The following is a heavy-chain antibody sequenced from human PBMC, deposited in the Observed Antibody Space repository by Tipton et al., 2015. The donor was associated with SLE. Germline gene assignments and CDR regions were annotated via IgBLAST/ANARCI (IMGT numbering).Heavy chain of an antibody. CDR2: ISGRGGST. CDR1: GFTFSSYA. V-gene: IGHV3-23*01. CDR3: AKDWGCSGGICYSDY. D-gene: IGHD2-15*01. J-gene: IGHJ4*02. Sequence: SLRLSCAASGFTFSSYAMSWVRQAPGKGLEWVSAISGRGGSTYYADSVKGRFTISRDNSQNTLYLQMNSLRAEDTAVYYCAKDWGCSGGICYSDYWGQGTLVTVSS.